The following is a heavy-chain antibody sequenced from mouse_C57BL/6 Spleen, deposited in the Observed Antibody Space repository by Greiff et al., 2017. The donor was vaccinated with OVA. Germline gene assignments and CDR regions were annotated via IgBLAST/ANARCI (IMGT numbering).Heavy chain of an antibody. V-gene: IGHV1-55*01. J-gene: IGHJ1*03. D-gene: IGHD2-2*01. Sequence: VQLQQPGAELVKPGASVKMSCKASGYTFTSYWITWVKQRPGQGLEWIGDIYPGSGSTNYNEKFKSKATLTVDTSSSTAYMQLSSLTSENSAVYDGARHVICYGYDWYFDVWGTGTTVTVSS. CDR1: GYTFTSYW. CDR3: ARHVICYGYDWYFDV. CDR2: IYPGSGST.